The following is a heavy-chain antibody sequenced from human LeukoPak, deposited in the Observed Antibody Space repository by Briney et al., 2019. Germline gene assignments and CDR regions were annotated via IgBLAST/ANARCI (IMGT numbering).Heavy chain of an antibody. CDR3: AAPDYGFHFQH. Sequence: GASVKVSCKASGGTFSSYAISWVRQAPGQGLEWMGWISAYNGNTNYAQKLQGRVTMTTDTSTSTAYMELRSLRSDDTAVYYCAAPDYGFHFQHWGQGTLVTVSS. D-gene: IGHD4-17*01. V-gene: IGHV1-18*01. CDR2: ISAYNGNT. CDR1: GGTFSSYA. J-gene: IGHJ1*01.